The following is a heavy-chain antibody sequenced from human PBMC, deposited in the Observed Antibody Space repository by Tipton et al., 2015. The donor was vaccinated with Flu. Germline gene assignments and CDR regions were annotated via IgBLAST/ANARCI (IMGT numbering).Heavy chain of an antibody. CDR2: IYDTGST. CDR1: GGSIRGYV. CDR3: AKGVAAVGDQFDY. D-gene: IGHD6-13*01. Sequence: TLSLTCTVSGGSIRGYVWTWIRQPPGRGLEWMGYIYDTGSTYYNPSLKGRVIMSVDTSKNQLSLKMRSVTAADTAIYYCAKGVAAVGDQFDYWGQGTLVTVSS. J-gene: IGHJ4*02. V-gene: IGHV4-59*01.